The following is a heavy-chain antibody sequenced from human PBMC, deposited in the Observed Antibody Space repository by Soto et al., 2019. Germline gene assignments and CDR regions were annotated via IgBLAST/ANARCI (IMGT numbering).Heavy chain of an antibody. V-gene: IGHV2-70*04. CDR2: IDWDDDK. CDR3: SRNPYYYYGMDV. Sequence: SGPTLVNPTQTLTLTCTFSGFSLSTSGMRVSWIRQPPGKAPEWLARIDWDDDKFYSTSLKTRLTISKDTSKNQEVLTMTNMDPVDTASYCCSRNPYYYYGMDVWGQGTTVTVSS. J-gene: IGHJ6*02. CDR1: GFSLSTSGMR.